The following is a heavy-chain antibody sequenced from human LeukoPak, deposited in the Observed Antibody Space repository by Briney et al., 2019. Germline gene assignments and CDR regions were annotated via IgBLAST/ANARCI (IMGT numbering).Heavy chain of an antibody. D-gene: IGHD6-13*01. V-gene: IGHV3-7*03. Sequence: GGSLRLSCAASGFSFSDYWMTWVRQAPGKALEWVAHINRDGSEKYYVYSVKGRFTISSDSPKNSLYLQMNNLRAEDTATYYCARGGYISSWYWVYWGQGTLVTVSS. J-gene: IGHJ4*02. CDR2: INRDGSEK. CDR3: ARGGYISSWYWVY. CDR1: GFSFSDYW.